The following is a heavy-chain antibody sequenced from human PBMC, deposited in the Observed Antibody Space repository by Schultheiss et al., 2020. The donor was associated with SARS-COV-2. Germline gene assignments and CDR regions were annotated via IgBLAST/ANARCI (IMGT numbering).Heavy chain of an antibody. CDR1: GGSISSYY. V-gene: IGHV4-59*08. CDR2: IYYSGST. J-gene: IGHJ3*02. Sequence: SETLSLTCTVSGGSISSYYWSWIRQPPGKGLEWIGYIYYSGSTNYNPSLKSRVTISVDASKNQFSLKLSSVTAADTAVYYCARHSDRAFDIWGQGTMVTVSS. D-gene: IGHD3-10*01. CDR3: ARHSDRAFDI.